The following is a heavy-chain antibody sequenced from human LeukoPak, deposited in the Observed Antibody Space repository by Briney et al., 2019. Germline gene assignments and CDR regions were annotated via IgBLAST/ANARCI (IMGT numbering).Heavy chain of an antibody. V-gene: IGHV1-46*01. CDR3: ARVSWGYYDSSGYYDY. D-gene: IGHD3-22*01. Sequence: ASVKVSCKASGYTFTTYYMHWVRQATGQGLEWMGIINPSGGSTSYAQKFQGRVTMTRDTSTSTVYMELSSLRSEDTAVYYCARVSWGYYDSSGYYDYWGQGTLVTVSS. CDR2: INPSGGST. CDR1: GYTFTTYY. J-gene: IGHJ4*02.